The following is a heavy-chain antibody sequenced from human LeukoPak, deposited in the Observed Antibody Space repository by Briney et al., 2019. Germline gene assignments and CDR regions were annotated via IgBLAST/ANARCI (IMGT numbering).Heavy chain of an antibody. D-gene: IGHD4-17*01. V-gene: IGHV3-30-3*01. Sequence: GRSLRLSCAASGFTFSSYAMHWVRQAPGKGLEWVAVISYDGSNKYYADSVKGRFTISRDNSKNTLYLQMNSLRAEDTAVYYCARGFYGDYLYYFDYWGQGTLVAASS. J-gene: IGHJ4*02. CDR2: ISYDGSNK. CDR3: ARGFYGDYLYYFDY. CDR1: GFTFSSYA.